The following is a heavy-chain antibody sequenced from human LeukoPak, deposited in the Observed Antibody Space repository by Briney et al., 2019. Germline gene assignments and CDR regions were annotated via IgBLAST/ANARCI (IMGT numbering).Heavy chain of an antibody. D-gene: IGHD4-23*01. CDR3: ARDYGGSSPFDY. Sequence: HPGGSLRLSCAASGFTFSSYGMSWVRQAPGKGLEWVSYISSSGSTIYYADSVKGRFTISRDNAKNSLYLQMNSLRAEDTAVYYCARDYGGSSPFDYWGQGTLVTVSS. CDR1: GFTFSSYG. J-gene: IGHJ4*02. V-gene: IGHV3-48*04. CDR2: ISSSGSTI.